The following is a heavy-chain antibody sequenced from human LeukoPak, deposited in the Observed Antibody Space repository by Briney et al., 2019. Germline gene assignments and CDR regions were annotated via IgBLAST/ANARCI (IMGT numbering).Heavy chain of an antibody. J-gene: IGHJ6*03. CDR1: GGTFSSYA. Sequence: SVKVSCKASGGTFSSYAISWVRQAPGQGLEWMGGIIPIFGTANYGQKFQGRVTITTDESTSTAYMELSSLRSEDTAVYYCAITDSSSSDLMYYYYYYMDVWGKGTTVTVSS. V-gene: IGHV1-69*05. CDR2: IIPIFGTA. CDR3: AITDSSSSDLMYYYYYYMDV. D-gene: IGHD6-6*01.